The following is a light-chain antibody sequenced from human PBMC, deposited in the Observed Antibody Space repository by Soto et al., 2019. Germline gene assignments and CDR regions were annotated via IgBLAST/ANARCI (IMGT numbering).Light chain of an antibody. CDR1: QGISTY. V-gene: IGKV1-27*01. CDR3: QKHNGAPFT. CDR2: AAS. J-gene: IGKJ3*01. Sequence: DIQMTQSPSSLSASIGDRVTITCRASQGISTYLAWYQQKPGKVPKLLIYAASTLQSGVPSRFSGSGSGTDFPLTINDLQPEDVATYYCQKHNGAPFTFGPGTKVDIK.